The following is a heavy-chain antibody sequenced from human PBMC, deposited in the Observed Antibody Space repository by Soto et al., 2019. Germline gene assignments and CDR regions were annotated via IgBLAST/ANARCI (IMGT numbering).Heavy chain of an antibody. V-gene: IGHV5-51*01. J-gene: IGHJ4*02. CDR2: NYPSDSDT. Sequence: PGESLKISCKGSGYNFASHWIGWVRQMPGKGLEWMWINYPSDSDTRYSPSFQVQVTISADKSISTAYLQWSSLKASDSAMYYCARRHDYTSTFVFDYWGRGTRVTVSS. CDR3: ARRHDYTSTFVFDY. D-gene: IGHD4-4*01. CDR1: GYNFASHW.